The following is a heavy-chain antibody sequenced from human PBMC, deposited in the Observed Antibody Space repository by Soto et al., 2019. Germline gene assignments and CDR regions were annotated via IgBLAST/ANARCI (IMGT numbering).Heavy chain of an antibody. V-gene: IGHV3-21*01. Sequence: PGGSLRLSCAASGFTFSSYSMNWVRQAPGKGLEWVSSISSSSSYIYYADSVKGRFTISRDNAKNSLYLQMNSLRAADTAVYYCARDPGDSSSPTDGYYGMDVWGQGTTVTVSS. D-gene: IGHD6-6*01. CDR1: GFTFSSYS. J-gene: IGHJ6*02. CDR3: ARDPGDSSSPTDGYYGMDV. CDR2: ISSSSSYI.